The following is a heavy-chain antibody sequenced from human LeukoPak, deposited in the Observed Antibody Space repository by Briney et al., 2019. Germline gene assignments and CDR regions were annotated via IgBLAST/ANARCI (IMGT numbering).Heavy chain of an antibody. Sequence: ASVKVSCKASGYTFTGHYMHWVRPAPGQGLEWMGWINPNSGGTNYAQKFQGRVTMTRDTSISTAYMELSRLRSDDTAVYYCATTQYEAGAAFDYWGQGTLVTVSS. CDR3: ATTQYEAGAAFDY. CDR2: INPNSGGT. J-gene: IGHJ4*02. V-gene: IGHV1-2*02. D-gene: IGHD6-19*01. CDR1: GYTFTGHY.